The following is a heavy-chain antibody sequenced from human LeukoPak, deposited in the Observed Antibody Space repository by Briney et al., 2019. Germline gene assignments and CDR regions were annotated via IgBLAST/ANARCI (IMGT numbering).Heavy chain of an antibody. CDR2: IWYDGSNK. D-gene: IGHD6-13*01. J-gene: IGHJ6*02. CDR1: GFTFSSYG. CDR3: TTDRAGYSTPGGMDV. Sequence: GRSLRLSCAASGFTFSSYGMHWVRQAPGKGLEWVAVIWYDGSNKYYADSVKGRFTISRDNSKNTLYLQMNSLKTEDTAVYYCTTDRAGYSTPGGMDVWGQGTTVTVSS. V-gene: IGHV3-33*01.